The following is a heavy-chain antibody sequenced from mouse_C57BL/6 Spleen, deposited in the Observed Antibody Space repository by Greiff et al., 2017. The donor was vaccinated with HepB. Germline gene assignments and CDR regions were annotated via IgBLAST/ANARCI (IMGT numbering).Heavy chain of an antibody. J-gene: IGHJ2*01. V-gene: IGHV1-26*01. CDR2: INPNNGGT. D-gene: IGHD1-1*01. CDR1: GYTFTDYY. Sequence: VQLQQSGPELVKPGASVKISCKASGYTFTDYYMNWVKQSHGKSLEWIGDINPNNGGTSYNQKFKGKATLTVDKSSSTAYMELRSLTSEDSAVYYCARGHYYGPSWGQGTTLTVSS. CDR3: ARGHYYGPS.